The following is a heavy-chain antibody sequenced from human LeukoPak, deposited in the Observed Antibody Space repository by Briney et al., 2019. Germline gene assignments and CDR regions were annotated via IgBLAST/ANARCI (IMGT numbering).Heavy chain of an antibody. CDR3: AKWGAGLDYYYGLDV. D-gene: IGHD1-26*01. CDR1: GFTFDDYA. Sequence: GGSLRLSCAASGFTFDDYAMHWVRQAPGKGLEWVSGISWNSGSIDYADSVKGRFTISRDNAKNFLYLQMNSLRPEDTALYYCAKWGAGLDYYYGLDVWGQGTTVTVSS. J-gene: IGHJ6*02. V-gene: IGHV3-9*01. CDR2: ISWNSGSI.